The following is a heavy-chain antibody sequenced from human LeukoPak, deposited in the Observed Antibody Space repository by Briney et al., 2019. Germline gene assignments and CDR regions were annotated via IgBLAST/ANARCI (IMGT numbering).Heavy chain of an antibody. CDR1: GFTFRSYA. V-gene: IGHV3-23*01. Sequence: GGSLRLSCAASGFTFRSYAMSWVRQGPGKGLEWFSSISSSGDSTYYADSVKGRFTISRDNSKNTLYLYMNSLRAEDTAVYYCARGGGTNAFHIWGQGTKVSVSS. J-gene: IGHJ3*02. CDR3: ARGGGTNAFHI. D-gene: IGHD1-7*01. CDR2: ISSSGDST.